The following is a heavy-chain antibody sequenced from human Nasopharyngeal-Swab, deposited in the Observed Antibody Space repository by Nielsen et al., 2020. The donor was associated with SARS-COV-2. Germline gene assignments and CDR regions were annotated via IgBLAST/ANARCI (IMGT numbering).Heavy chain of an antibody. V-gene: IGHV3-64D*06. Sequence: GGSLRLSCAASGFTFSNAWMSWVRQAPGKGLEYVSGINNNGGSTHYAESVKGRFTISRDNSKNTLYLQMSSPRAEDTAVYYCVKEKYFYGSGSRGAFDIWGQGTMVTVSS. J-gene: IGHJ3*02. D-gene: IGHD3-10*01. CDR3: VKEKYFYGSGSRGAFDI. CDR1: GFTFSNAW. CDR2: INNNGGST.